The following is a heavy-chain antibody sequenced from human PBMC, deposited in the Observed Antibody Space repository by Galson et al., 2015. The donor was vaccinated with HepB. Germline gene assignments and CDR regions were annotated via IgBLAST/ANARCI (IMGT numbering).Heavy chain of an antibody. J-gene: IGHJ5*02. V-gene: IGHV1-2*02. Sequence: SCKASGYTFTDYYMHWVQQAPGQGLEWMGWINPNTGGTDYAQKFQGRVTMTRDSSISTAYMELSRLRSDDTAVYYCARQFTIFGVVPHKRGFDPWGQGTLVTVSS. CDR1: GYTFTDYY. CDR2: INPNTGGT. D-gene: IGHD3-3*01. CDR3: ARQFTIFGVVPHKRGFDP.